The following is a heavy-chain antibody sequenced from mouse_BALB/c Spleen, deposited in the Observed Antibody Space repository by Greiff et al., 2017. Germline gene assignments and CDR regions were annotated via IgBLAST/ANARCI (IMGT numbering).Heavy chain of an antibody. Sequence: QVQLKQSGPELVRPGVSVKISCKGSGYTFTDYAMHWVKQSHAKSLEWIGVISTYSGNTNYNQKFKGKATMTVDKSSITAYMELARLTSEYSAIYYCASAPYYYGSSYRYFDVWGAGTTVTVSS. J-gene: IGHJ1*01. CDR2: ISTYSGNT. CDR1: GYTFTDYA. V-gene: IGHV1-67*01. CDR3: ASAPYYYGSSYRYFDV. D-gene: IGHD1-1*01.